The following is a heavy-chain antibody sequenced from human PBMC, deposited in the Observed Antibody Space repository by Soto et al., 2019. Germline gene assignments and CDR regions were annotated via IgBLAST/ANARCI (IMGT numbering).Heavy chain of an antibody. CDR1: GGTFSSYA. CDR3: ARDTLRYCSGGSCYAAAFDI. CDR2: IIPIFGTA. D-gene: IGHD2-15*01. V-gene: IGHV1-69*01. J-gene: IGHJ3*02. Sequence: QVQLVQSGAEVKKPGSSVKVSCKASGGTFSSYAISWVRQAPGQGLEWMGGIIPIFGTANYAQKFQCRVTITADESTSTAYMELSSLRSEDTAVYYCARDTLRYCSGGSCYAAAFDIWDQGTMVTVSS.